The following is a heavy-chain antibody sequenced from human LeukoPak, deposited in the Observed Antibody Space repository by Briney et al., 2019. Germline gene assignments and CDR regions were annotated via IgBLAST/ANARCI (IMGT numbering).Heavy chain of an antibody. Sequence: GGSLRLSCAASGFTFSNCAMHWVRQAPGKGLEWVAVISYDGSNKYYADSVKGRFTISRDNSKNTLYLQMNSLRAEDTAVFYCARGIYGSNWLLDYWGQGTLVTVSP. D-gene: IGHD6-13*01. CDR3: ARGIYGSNWLLDY. CDR1: GFTFSNCA. V-gene: IGHV3-30-3*01. CDR2: ISYDGSNK. J-gene: IGHJ4*02.